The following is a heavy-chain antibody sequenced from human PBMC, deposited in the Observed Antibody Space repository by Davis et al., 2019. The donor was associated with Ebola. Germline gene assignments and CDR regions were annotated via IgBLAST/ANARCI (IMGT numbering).Heavy chain of an antibody. Sequence: AASVKVSCKASGYTFTSYAMHWVRQAPGQRLEWMGWINAGNGNTKYSQKFQGRVTITRDTSASTAYMELSSLRSEDTAVYYCARAGIVATGMDVWGQGTTVTVSS. J-gene: IGHJ6*02. CDR1: GYTFTSYA. D-gene: IGHD5-12*01. CDR3: ARAGIVATGMDV. CDR2: INAGNGNT. V-gene: IGHV1-3*01.